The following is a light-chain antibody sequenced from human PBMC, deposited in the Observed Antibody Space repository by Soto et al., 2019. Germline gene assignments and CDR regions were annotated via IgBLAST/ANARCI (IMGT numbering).Light chain of an antibody. Sequence: QSVLTQPASVSGSPGQSITISCTGTSSDVGNYKYVSWYQQHPGKAPKLMIYEVSNRPSGVSNRFSGSKSGNTASLTISGLQAEDRTDPYCFSYKSRGTYVFGTGTKVTV. CDR2: EVS. V-gene: IGLV2-14*01. CDR1: SSDVGNYKY. J-gene: IGLJ1*01. CDR3: FSYKSRGTYV.